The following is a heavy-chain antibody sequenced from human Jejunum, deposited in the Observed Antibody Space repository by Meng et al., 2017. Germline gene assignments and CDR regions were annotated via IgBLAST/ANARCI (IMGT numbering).Heavy chain of an antibody. CDR1: GFTFISYA. CDR3: AKGLSESYAPGH. V-gene: IGHV3-23*01. Sequence: GGSLRLSCAASGFTFISYAMSWVRQAPGKGLEWVSGVSGVGGNTYYADSVKGRFTISRDNSKSTLYLQMNSLREDDTALYYCAKGLSESYAPGHWGQGTLVTVSS. J-gene: IGHJ4*02. CDR2: VSGVGGNT. D-gene: IGHD3-16*01.